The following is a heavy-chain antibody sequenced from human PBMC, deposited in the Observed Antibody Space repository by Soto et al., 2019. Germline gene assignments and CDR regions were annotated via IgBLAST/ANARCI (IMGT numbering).Heavy chain of an antibody. CDR3: AKPLLRTSDDASSTS. CDR1: GFTFSTDA. Sequence: GGSLRLSCSASGFTFSTDALTWVRQAPGQRLEWVSTIGGSGESTYYSESVRGRFTVSIDNSNSTLYLKMTNLRVDATASYYCAKPLLRTSDDASSTSWGPGTMVTVSS. D-gene: IGHD3-3*01. CDR2: IGGSGEST. V-gene: IGHV3-23*01. J-gene: IGHJ4*02.